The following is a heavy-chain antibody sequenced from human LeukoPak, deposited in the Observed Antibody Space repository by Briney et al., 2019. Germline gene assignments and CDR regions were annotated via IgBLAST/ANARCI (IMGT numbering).Heavy chain of an antibody. D-gene: IGHD2-21*02. CDR2: IIPIFGTA. CDR1: GGTFSSYA. J-gene: IGHJ6*03. Sequence: SVKVSCKASGGTFSSYAISWVRQAPGHGLEWMGGIIPIFGTANYAQKFQGRVTITADESTSTAYMELSSLRSEDTAVYYCARTYCGGDCRLYYYYYYMDVWGKGTTVTISS. V-gene: IGHV1-69*13. CDR3: ARTYCGGDCRLYYYYYYMDV.